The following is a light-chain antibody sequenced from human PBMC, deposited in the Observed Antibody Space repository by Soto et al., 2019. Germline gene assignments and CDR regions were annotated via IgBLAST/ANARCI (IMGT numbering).Light chain of an antibody. Sequence: IVMTHSPATLTLSRWESATRCXRVVRSVISSLCWYSQTPGQXPRLLXXDTXTRASGIPARFIGSGSGTDFTLTISSLEPEDAAVYYCQQRSNWPTITFGQGTRLDIK. CDR2: DTX. CDR1: RSVISS. V-gene: IGKV3-11*01. J-gene: IGKJ5*01. CDR3: QQRSNWPTIT.